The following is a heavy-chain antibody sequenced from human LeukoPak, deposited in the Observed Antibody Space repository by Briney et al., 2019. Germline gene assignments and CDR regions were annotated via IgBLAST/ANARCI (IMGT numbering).Heavy chain of an antibody. CDR2: IYPGDSDT. CDR3: ARRDYYDSSGYPNYAFDI. CDR1: GYSFTRYW. Sequence: GESLKISCKASGYSFTRYWIGWVRQMPGKGLEWMGIIYPGDSDTRYFPSLQGQVSISADKSISTAYLEWSSLKASDTAMYYCARRDYYDSSGYPNYAFDIWGQGTMVTVSS. J-gene: IGHJ3*02. V-gene: IGHV5-51*01. D-gene: IGHD3-22*01.